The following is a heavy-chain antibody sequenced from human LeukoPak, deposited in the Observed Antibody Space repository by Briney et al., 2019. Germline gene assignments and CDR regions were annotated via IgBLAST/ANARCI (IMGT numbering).Heavy chain of an antibody. J-gene: IGHJ5*02. V-gene: IGHV4-38-2*02. CDR3: VREGSGSYFSWFDP. CDR2: ISHIGGT. D-gene: IGHD3-10*01. Sequence: PSETLSLTCAVSGYSISSGYFWGWIRQPPGEGLGWMGSISHIGGTYYNPSLKSRVTISVDTSSNHFSLKLSSVTAADTAVYYCVREGSGSYFSWFDPWGQGTLVTVSS. CDR1: GYSISSGYF.